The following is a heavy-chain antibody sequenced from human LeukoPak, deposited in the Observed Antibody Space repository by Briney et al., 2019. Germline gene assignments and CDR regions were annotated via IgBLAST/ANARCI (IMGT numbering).Heavy chain of an antibody. D-gene: IGHD6-6*01. J-gene: IGHJ4*02. CDR1: GFTFSSYA. V-gene: IGHV3-23*01. CDR2: ISGSGGST. Sequence: GGSLRLSCAASGFTFSSYAMSWVRQAPGKGLEWVSAISGSGGSTYYADSVKGRFTISRDNSKNTLYLQMNSLRVEDTAVYYCAKDRVYSSSPRYLDYWGQGTLVTVSS. CDR3: AKDRVYSSSPRYLDY.